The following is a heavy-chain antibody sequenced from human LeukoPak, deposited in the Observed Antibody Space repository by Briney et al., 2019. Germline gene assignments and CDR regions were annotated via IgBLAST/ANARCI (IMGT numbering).Heavy chain of an antibody. CDR1: RLSISFYW. V-gene: IGHV3-7*04. CDR3: ARDPEGDDYDMDV. Sequence: GGSLRLSCAASRLSISFYWMRWVRQVPGKGLEWLANINQEGTEKNYVDSVKGRFTISRDNAKNSVYLQMNRLRDEDTAVYYRARDPEGDDYDMDVWGQGTTVTVSS. CDR2: INQEGTEK. D-gene: IGHD3-16*01. J-gene: IGHJ6*02.